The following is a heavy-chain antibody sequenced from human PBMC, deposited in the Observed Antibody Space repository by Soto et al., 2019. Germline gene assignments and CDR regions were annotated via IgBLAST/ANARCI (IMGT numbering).Heavy chain of an antibody. J-gene: IGHJ4*02. V-gene: IGHV3-11*06. CDR3: AMAQITAQYYFDY. CDR1: GFIFSDYY. CDR2: ISGSGSST. Sequence: GGSLRLSCAASGFIFSDYYMSWIRQPPGKGLGWVSYISGSGSSTNYADSVKGRFTISRDNAKNSLYLQIYSLRAEDTAVYYCAMAQITAQYYFDYWGQGALVTVSS. D-gene: IGHD6-6*01.